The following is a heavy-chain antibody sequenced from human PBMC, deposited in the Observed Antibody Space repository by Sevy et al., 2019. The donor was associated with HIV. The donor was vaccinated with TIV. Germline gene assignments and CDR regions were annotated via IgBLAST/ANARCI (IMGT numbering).Heavy chain of an antibody. Sequence: GGSLRLSCTASGFIFSHYSMNWVRQAPGKGLEWVSSISTSSTYIYYAYSVKGRFTISRDNAKNLLYLQMNSLRAEDTAVYQCARDRGVGTSSYGMDVWGQGTTVTVSS. CDR1: GFIFSHYS. CDR3: ARDRGVGTSSYGMDV. D-gene: IGHD1-26*01. V-gene: IGHV3-21*01. J-gene: IGHJ6*02. CDR2: ISTSSTYI.